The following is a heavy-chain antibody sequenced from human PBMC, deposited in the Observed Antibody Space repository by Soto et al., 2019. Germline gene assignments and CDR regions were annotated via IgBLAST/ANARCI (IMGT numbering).Heavy chain of an antibody. CDR3: ARGPYGDYVDY. Sequence: SETLSLTCTVSGGSISSGGYYWSWIRQHPGKGLEWIGYIYYSGSTYYNPSLKSRVTISVDTSKNQFSLKLSSVTAADTAVYYCARGPYGDYVDYWDQGTLVTVSS. CDR1: GGSISSGGYY. J-gene: IGHJ4*02. CDR2: IYYSGST. D-gene: IGHD4-17*01. V-gene: IGHV4-31*03.